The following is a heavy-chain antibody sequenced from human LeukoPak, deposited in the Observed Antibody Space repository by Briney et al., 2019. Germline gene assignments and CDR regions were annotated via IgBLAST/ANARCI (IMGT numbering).Heavy chain of an antibody. V-gene: IGHV4-39*01. CDR3: ARHTPKDRWVEYSSGWYDGGYYFDY. CDR1: GGSISSSSYY. Sequence: SETLSLTCTVSGGSISSSSYYWGWIRQPPGKGLEWIGSIYYSGSTYYNPSLKSRVTISVGTSKNQFSLKLSSVTAADTAVYYCARHTPKDRWVEYSSGWYDGGYYFDYWGQGTLVTVSS. D-gene: IGHD6-19*01. J-gene: IGHJ4*02. CDR2: IYYSGST.